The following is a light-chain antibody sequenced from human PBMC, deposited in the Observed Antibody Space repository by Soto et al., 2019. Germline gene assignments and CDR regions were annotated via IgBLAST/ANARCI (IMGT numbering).Light chain of an antibody. J-gene: IGKJ4*01. V-gene: IGKV3-11*01. CDR2: DAS. CDR3: QQRSNWPLT. Sequence: EIVLTQSPATLSLSPGERATLSCRASQSVSSYLAWYQQKPDHAPSLLIYDASNMATGIPARFSGSGSGTDFTLTISSLEPEDFAAYYCQQRSNWPLTFGGGTKVEIK. CDR1: QSVSSY.